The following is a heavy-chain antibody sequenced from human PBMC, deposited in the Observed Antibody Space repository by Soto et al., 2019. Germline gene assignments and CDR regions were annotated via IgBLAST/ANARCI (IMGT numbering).Heavy chain of an antibody. CDR2: FDPEDGET. V-gene: IGHV1-24*01. CDR3: ATIFKYYYGMDV. J-gene: IGHJ6*02. Sequence: GASVKLSCKFSVYPLSELSIHWVRQAPGKGLEWMGGFDPEDGETIYAQKFQGRVTMTEDTSTDTAYMELSSLRSEDTAVYYCATIFKYYYGMDVWGQRTTVTVSS. CDR1: VYPLSELS.